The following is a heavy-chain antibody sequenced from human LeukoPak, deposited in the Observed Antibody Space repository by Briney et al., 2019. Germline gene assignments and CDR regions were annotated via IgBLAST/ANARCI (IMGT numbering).Heavy chain of an antibody. J-gene: IGHJ4*02. CDR1: EFTFSSYA. D-gene: IGHD3/OR15-3a*01. CDR3: AKAHLLDWLLPFDY. V-gene: IGHV3-30*18. CDR2: LTNDGGDK. Sequence: GGSLRLSCAASEFTFSSYAMHWVRQAPGKGLEWVALLTNDGGDKYYADSVKGRFTISRDNSKNTLYLQMNSLRGEDTGVYYCAKAHLLDWLLPFDYWGQGTLVTVSS.